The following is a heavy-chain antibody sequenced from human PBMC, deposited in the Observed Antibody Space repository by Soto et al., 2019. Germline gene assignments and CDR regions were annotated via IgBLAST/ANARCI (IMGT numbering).Heavy chain of an antibody. J-gene: IGHJ3*02. Sequence: TSETLSLTCTVSGGSISSYYWSWIRQPPGKGLEWIGYIYYSGSTYYNPSLKSRVTISVDTSKNQFSLKLSSVTAADTAVYYCARPSDGAFDIWGQGTMVTVSS. V-gene: IGHV4-59*12. CDR2: IYYSGST. CDR3: ARPSDGAFDI. CDR1: GGSISSYY.